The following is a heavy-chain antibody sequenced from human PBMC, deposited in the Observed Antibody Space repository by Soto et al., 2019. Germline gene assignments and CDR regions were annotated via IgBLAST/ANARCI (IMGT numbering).Heavy chain of an antibody. D-gene: IGHD6-6*01. CDR3: AKVNSSSSFPSFDY. CDR2: ISGSGGST. Sequence: EVQLLESGGGLVQPGGSLRLSCAASGFTFSSYAMSWVRQAPGKGLEWGSAISGSGGSTYYADSVKGRLTISRDNSKNTLYLQMNSLRAEDTAVYYCAKVNSSSSFPSFDYWGQGTLVTVSS. CDR1: GFTFSSYA. V-gene: IGHV3-23*01. J-gene: IGHJ4*02.